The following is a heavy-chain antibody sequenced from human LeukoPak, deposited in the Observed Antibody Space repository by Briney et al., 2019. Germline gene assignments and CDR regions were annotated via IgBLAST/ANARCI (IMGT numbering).Heavy chain of an antibody. J-gene: IGHJ4*02. D-gene: IGHD5-18*01. Sequence: KPSETLSLTCDVSGDSLNICCYYCTWIRQPPGKGLEWIGYKYYSGSTRYNSSLRSRLTISLDSSKNLFSLRLTSVTAADTAVYYCARARSYGFDFDSWGPGTLVIVSS. CDR3: ARARSYGFDFDS. CDR1: GDSLNICCYY. CDR2: KYYSGST. V-gene: IGHV4-61*01.